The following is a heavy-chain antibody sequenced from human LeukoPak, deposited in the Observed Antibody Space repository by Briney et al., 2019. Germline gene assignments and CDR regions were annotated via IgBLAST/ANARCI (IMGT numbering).Heavy chain of an antibody. D-gene: IGHD2-2*01. Sequence: SETLSLTCTVSGGSISSSSYYWGWIRQPPGKRLEWIGSIYHTGYTFYNPSLRSRVTISVDTSKNQFSLNMTSVTAADTAMYHCARASRSTPPDNWGQGTLVTVSS. CDR1: GGSISSSSYY. V-gene: IGHV4-39*07. CDR2: IYHTGYT. CDR3: ARASRSTPPDN. J-gene: IGHJ4*02.